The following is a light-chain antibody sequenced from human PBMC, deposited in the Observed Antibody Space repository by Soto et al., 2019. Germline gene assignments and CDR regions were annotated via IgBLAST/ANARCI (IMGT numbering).Light chain of an antibody. CDR3: QQYSSSRTWT. CDR1: QSVSSN. CDR2: GAS. Sequence: EIVMTQSPATLSVSPGERATLSCRASQSVSSNLAWYQQKPGQAPRLLIYGASSRATGIPDRFSGSGSGTDFTLTISRLEPEDFAVYYCQQYSSSRTWTFGQGTKVDIK. V-gene: IGKV3-20*01. J-gene: IGKJ1*01.